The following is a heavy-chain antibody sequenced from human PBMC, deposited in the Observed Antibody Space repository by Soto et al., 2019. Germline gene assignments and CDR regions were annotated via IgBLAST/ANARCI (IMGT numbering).Heavy chain of an antibody. J-gene: IGHJ4*02. CDR2: ISGTGGT. Sequence: EVQLWESGGGLVQPGGSLRLSCAVSGFTFSSHVMSWVRQAPGKGLEWVSAISGTGGTYYADSVKGRFTISGDNSKNALYLQRNNLRDEDTAVYYCAKDRRGAYCSGGICYSPDYWGQGTLVIVSS. D-gene: IGHD2-15*01. CDR3: AKDRRGAYCSGGICYSPDY. CDR1: GFTFSSHV. V-gene: IGHV3-23*01.